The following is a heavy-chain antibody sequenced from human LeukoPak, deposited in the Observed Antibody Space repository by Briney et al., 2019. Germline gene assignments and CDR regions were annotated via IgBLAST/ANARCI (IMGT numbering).Heavy chain of an antibody. Sequence: PGGSLRLSCAASEFTFSEYWMTWVRQSPGKGLEWVANIRQDGSRKYYVDSVMGRFTISRDNAKNSLYLQMNSLRAEDSAVYYCARESCTSTSCGRLDVWGKGTTVTISS. V-gene: IGHV3-7*01. CDR3: ARESCTSTSCGRLDV. CDR1: EFTFSEYW. J-gene: IGHJ6*04. CDR2: IRQDGSRK. D-gene: IGHD2-2*01.